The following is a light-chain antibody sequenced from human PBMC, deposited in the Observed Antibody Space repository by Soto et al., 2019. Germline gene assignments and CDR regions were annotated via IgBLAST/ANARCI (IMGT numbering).Light chain of an antibody. CDR2: EVY. CDR3: NSYAGSNIV. J-gene: IGLJ1*01. V-gene: IGLV2-8*01. Sequence: QSVLTQPPSASGSPGQSVTISCTGTSSDVGGYNYVSWYQQHPGQAPKLMIYEVYKRPSGVPDRCSGSKSGNTASLTVSGLQAEDEADYYCNSYAGSNIVFGTGTKLTVL. CDR1: SSDVGGYNY.